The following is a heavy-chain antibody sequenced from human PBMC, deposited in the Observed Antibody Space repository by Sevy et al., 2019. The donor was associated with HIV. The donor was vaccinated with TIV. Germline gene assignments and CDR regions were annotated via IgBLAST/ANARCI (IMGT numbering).Heavy chain of an antibody. CDR1: GFTFSNAW. CDR3: TTYYDYVWGSYRIDY. J-gene: IGHJ4*02. V-gene: IGHV3-15*01. D-gene: IGHD3-16*02. CDR2: IKSKTDGGTT. Sequence: GGSLRLSCAASGFTFSNAWMSWVRQAPGKGLEWVGRIKSKTDGGTTDHAAPVKGRFTISRDDSKNTLYLQMNSLKTEDTAVYYCTTYYDYVWGSYRIDYWGQGTLVTVSS.